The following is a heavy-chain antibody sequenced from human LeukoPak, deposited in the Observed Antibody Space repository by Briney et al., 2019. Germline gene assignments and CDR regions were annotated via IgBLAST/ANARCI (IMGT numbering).Heavy chain of an antibody. CDR1: GGSFSGYY. CDR3: ARHYDFWSGVFDY. Sequence: SETLSLTCAVYGGSFSGYYWSWIRQPPGKGLEWIGYIYTSGSTNYNPSLKSRVTISVDTSKNQFSLKLSSVTAADTAVYYCARHYDFWSGVFDYWGQGTLVTVSS. CDR2: IYTSGST. D-gene: IGHD3-3*01. V-gene: IGHV4-4*09. J-gene: IGHJ4*02.